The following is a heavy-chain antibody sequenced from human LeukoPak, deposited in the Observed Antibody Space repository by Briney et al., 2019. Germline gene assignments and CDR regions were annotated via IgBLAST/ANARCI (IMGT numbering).Heavy chain of an antibody. CDR2: LYHSGRT. CDR1: GYSIASGYY. CDR3: ARDTTGRFDY. D-gene: IGHD1-1*01. J-gene: IGHJ4*02. V-gene: IGHV4-38-2*02. Sequence: SETLSLTCTVSGYSIASGYYWGWIRQPPGKGLEWIGSLYHSGRTSYNPSLKSRVTTSSDTSKNQFSLMLRSVTAADTALYYCARDTTGRFDYWGQGTLVTVSS.